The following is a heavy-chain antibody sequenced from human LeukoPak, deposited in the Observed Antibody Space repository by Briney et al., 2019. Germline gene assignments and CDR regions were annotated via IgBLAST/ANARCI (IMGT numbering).Heavy chain of an antibody. CDR2: INPNSGGT. CDR1: GYTFTGYY. J-gene: IGHJ4*02. D-gene: IGHD7-27*01. V-gene: IGHV1-2*02. Sequence: ASVKVSCKASGYTFTGYYMHWVRQAPGQGLEWMGWINPNSGGTNYAQKFQGRVTMTRDTSISTAYMELSRLRSDDTAVYYCATPRGLTGDEGIDYWGQGTLVTVSS. CDR3: ATPRGLTGDEGIDY.